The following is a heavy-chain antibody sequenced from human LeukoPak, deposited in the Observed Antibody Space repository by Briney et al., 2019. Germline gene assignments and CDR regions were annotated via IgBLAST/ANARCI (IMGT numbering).Heavy chain of an antibody. J-gene: IGHJ4*02. Sequence: SETLSLTCTVSGGSISSYYWSWIRQPPGKGLEWIGYIYYSGSTNYNPSLKSRVTISVDTSKNQFSLKLSSVTAADTAVYYCARSVSVVVPAAFDYWGQGTLVTVSS. CDR1: GGSISSYY. CDR3: ARSVSVVVPAAFDY. CDR2: IYYSGST. V-gene: IGHV4-59*08. D-gene: IGHD2-2*01.